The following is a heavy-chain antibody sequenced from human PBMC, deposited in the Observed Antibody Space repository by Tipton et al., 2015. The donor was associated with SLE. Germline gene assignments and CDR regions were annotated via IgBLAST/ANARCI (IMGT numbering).Heavy chain of an antibody. Sequence: LRLSCTVSGGSISSGGYYWSWIRQPPGKGLEWIGEINHSGSTNYNPSLKSRVTISVDTSKNQFSLKLSSVTAADTAVYYCARESHRGAAAGTGEGNWFDPWGQGTLVTVSS. J-gene: IGHJ5*02. D-gene: IGHD6-13*01. CDR1: GGSISSGGYY. CDR2: INHSGST. V-gene: IGHV4-39*07. CDR3: ARESHRGAAAGTGEGNWFDP.